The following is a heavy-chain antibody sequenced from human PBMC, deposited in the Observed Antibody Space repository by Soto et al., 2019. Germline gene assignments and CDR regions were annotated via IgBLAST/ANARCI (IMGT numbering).Heavy chain of an antibody. CDR1: GGSISSYY. J-gene: IGHJ6*03. V-gene: IGHV4-59*08. CDR2: IYYIGST. Sequence: SETLSLTCTVSGGSISSYYWSWIRQPPGKGLEWIGYIYYIGSTNYNPSLKSRVTLSVDTSKNQFSLKLSSVTAAYTAVYYCARQNYYYYYMDVWGKGTTVTVSS. CDR3: ARQNYYYYYMDV.